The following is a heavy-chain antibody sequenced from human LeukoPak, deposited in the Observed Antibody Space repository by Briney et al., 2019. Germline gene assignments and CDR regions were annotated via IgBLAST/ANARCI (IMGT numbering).Heavy chain of an antibody. V-gene: IGHV1-69*06. CDR3: ARAGSEVRGVIIPYYFDY. CDR2: IIPIFGTA. Sequence: SVKVSCKASGGTFSSCAISWVRQAPGQGLEWMGGIIPIFGTADYAQKFQGRVTSTADKSPSTAYMELSSLRSEDTAVYYCARAGSEVRGVIIPYYFDYWGQGTLVTVSS. CDR1: GGTFSSCA. D-gene: IGHD3-10*01. J-gene: IGHJ4*02.